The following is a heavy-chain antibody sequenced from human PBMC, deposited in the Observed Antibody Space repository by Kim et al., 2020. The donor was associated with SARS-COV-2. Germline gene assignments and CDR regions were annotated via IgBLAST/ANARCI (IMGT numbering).Heavy chain of an antibody. V-gene: IGHV1-8*01. J-gene: IGHJ6*02. D-gene: IGHD4-17*01. Sequence: ASVKVSCKASGYTFTSYDINWVRQATGQGLEWMGWMNPNSGNTGYAQKFQGRVTMTRNTSISTAYMELSSLRSEDTAVYYCARGDYGDYLYYYGMDVWGQGTTVTVSS. CDR1: GYTFTSYD. CDR3: ARGDYGDYLYYYGMDV. CDR2: MNPNSGNT.